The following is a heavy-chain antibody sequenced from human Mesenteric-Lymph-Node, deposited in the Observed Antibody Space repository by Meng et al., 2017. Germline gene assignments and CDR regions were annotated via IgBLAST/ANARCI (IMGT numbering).Heavy chain of an antibody. V-gene: IGHV1-69*06. J-gene: IGHJ4*02. CDR1: GYTFTSYD. CDR2: IIPIFGTA. D-gene: IGHD3-22*01. CDR3: ARGYYYDSSGYYPSFDY. Sequence: SVKVSCKASGYTFTSYDINWVRQATGQGLEWMGGIIPIFGTANYAQKFQGRVTITADKSTSTAYMELSSLRSEDTAVYYCARGYYYDSSGYYPSFDYWGQGTLVTVSS.